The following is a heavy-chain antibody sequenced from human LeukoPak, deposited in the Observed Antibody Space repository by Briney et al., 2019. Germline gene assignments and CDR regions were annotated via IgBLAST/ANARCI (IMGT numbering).Heavy chain of an antibody. CDR3: ARDWVTFGGVIVRGDAFDI. Sequence: SETLSLTCTVSGCSISSSSYYWGWIRQPPGKGLEWIGSIYYSGSTYYNPSLKSRVTISVDTSKNQFSLKLSSVTAADTAVYYCARDWVTFGGVIVRGDAFDIWGQGTMVTVSS. CDR1: GCSISSSSYY. J-gene: IGHJ3*02. CDR2: IYYSGST. V-gene: IGHV4-39*07. D-gene: IGHD3-16*02.